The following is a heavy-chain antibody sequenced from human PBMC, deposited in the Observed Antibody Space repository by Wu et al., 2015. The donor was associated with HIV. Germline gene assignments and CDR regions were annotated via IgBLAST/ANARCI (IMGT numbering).Heavy chain of an antibody. V-gene: IGHV1-18*01. D-gene: IGHD3-16*01. J-gene: IGHJ5*02. Sequence: QVQLAQLGVEVRKPGASVKVSCKASGFTFNNYIIVWVRQAPGQGLEWMGWIIPQNGDTDLAPNVQNRVSMTTDASTNLAYMELRTLTSDDTAVYYCAVLYNIPPVTTILDTWGQGTQVTVSS. CDR3: AVLYNIPPVTTILDT. CDR2: IIPQNGDT. CDR1: GFTFNNYI.